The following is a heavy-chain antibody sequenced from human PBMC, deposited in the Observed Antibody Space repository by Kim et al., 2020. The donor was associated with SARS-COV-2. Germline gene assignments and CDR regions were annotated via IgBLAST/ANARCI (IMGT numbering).Heavy chain of an antibody. J-gene: IGHJ4*02. CDR1: GYTFRSYV. D-gene: IGHD3-16*02. CDR3: ARDPSYRWHFCDY. V-gene: IGHV1-3*01. Sequence: ASVKVSCKASGYTFRSYVVHWVRQAPGQRLEWMGWINPANDNTRYSQKFQDRVTITSDTSATTVYMELSSLTSEDTALYFCARDPSYRWHFCDYWGQGTLVTVSS. CDR2: INPANDNT.